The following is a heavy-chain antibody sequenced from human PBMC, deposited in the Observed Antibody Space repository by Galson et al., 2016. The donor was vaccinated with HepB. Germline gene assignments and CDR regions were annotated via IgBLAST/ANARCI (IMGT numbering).Heavy chain of an antibody. CDR1: GFTFNDYG. CDR2: ISFDGSHE. J-gene: IGHJ3*02. Sequence: SLRLSCAASGFTFNDYGMHWVRQAPGKGLEWVALISFDGSHESFAGSVKGRFTISRDNSRNTLYLQMDSLRPEATAVYYCAKRDTLEGGLRGDAFDIWGRGTTVTVSS. D-gene: IGHD3-9*01. V-gene: IGHV3-30*18. CDR3: AKRDTLEGGLRGDAFDI.